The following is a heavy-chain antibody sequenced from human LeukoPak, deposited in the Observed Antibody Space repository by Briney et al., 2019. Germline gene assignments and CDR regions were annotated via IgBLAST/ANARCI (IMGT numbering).Heavy chain of an antibody. J-gene: IGHJ6*03. CDR1: GFNFDDYA. CDR3: AKELYCSGISCYGGRDYYYYMDV. D-gene: IGHD2-2*01. Sequence: GGSLRLSCAASGFNFDDYAMHWVRQGPGKGLEWVSRISWDGGSTYYADSVKGRFTISRDNSKNSLYLEMNSLRAEDTALYYCAKELYCSGISCYGGRDYYYYMDVWGKGTTVTVSS. V-gene: IGHV3-43D*03. CDR2: ISWDGGST.